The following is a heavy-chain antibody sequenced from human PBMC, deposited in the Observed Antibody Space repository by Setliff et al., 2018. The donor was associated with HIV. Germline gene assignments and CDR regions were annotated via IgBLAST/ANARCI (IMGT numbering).Heavy chain of an antibody. CDR1: GYFISSGYY. CDR2: IYHSGST. CDR3: ARGSCFNTGCLDS. J-gene: IGHJ4*02. V-gene: IGHV4-38-2*01. D-gene: IGHD2-2*01. Sequence: SETLSLTCGVSGYFISSGYYWAWIRQSPGKGLEWIGTIYHSGSTYYNPSLKSRVTISVDTSKNQFSLNLSSVTAADTAVYYCARGSCFNTGCLDSWGQGALVTVSS.